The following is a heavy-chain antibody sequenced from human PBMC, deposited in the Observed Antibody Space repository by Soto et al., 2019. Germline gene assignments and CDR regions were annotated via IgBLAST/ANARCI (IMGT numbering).Heavy chain of an antibody. CDR2: ISSSGSTI. D-gene: IGHD4-17*01. CDR1: GFTFSDYY. V-gene: IGHV3-11*01. CDR3: ARAHPDGDLYFDY. J-gene: IGHJ4*02. Sequence: GGSLRLSCAASGFTFSDYYMSWIRQAPGKGLEWVSYISSSGSTIYYADSVKGRFTISRDNAKNSLYLQMNSLRAEDTAVYYCARAHPDGDLYFDYWGQGTLATVSS.